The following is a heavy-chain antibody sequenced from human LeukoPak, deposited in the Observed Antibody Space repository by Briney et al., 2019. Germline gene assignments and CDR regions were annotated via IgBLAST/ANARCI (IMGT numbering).Heavy chain of an antibody. V-gene: IGHV1-69*13. J-gene: IGHJ6*02. CDR1: GGTFSSYA. D-gene: IGHD2-2*01. CDR3: ARVWDWSSTSCYYYGMDA. Sequence: GASVKVSCKASGGTFSSYAISWVRQAPGQGLEWTGGIIPIFGTANYAQKFQGRVTITADESTSTAYMELSSLRSEDTAVYYCARVWDWSSTSCYYYGMDAWGQGTTVTVSS. CDR2: IIPIFGTA.